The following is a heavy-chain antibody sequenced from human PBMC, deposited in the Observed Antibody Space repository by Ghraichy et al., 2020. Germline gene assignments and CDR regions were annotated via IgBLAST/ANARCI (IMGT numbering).Heavy chain of an antibody. Sequence: ASVKVSCKASGYTFTSYYMHWVRQAPGQGLEWMGIINPSGGSTSYAQKFQGRVTMTRDTSTSTVYMELSSLRSEDTAVYYCARVARFYGDYEATGMDVWGQGTTVTVSS. CDR3: ARVARFYGDYEATGMDV. V-gene: IGHV1-46*01. J-gene: IGHJ6*02. CDR2: INPSGGST. CDR1: GYTFTSYY. D-gene: IGHD4-17*01.